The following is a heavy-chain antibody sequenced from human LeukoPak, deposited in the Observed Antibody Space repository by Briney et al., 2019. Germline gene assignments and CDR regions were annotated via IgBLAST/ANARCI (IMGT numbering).Heavy chain of an antibody. J-gene: IGHJ4*02. CDR2: INPNSGGT. Sequence: ASVKVACKASGYTFTGYYIHWVLQAPGQGLEWMGWINPNSGGTNHAQKFQGRVTMTRDTSISTAYMELSRLRSDDTAVYYCARDRPLDADDYYGFYYFDYWGQGTLVTVSS. D-gene: IGHD3-10*01. CDR3: ARDRPLDADDYYGFYYFDY. V-gene: IGHV1-2*02. CDR1: GYTFTGYY.